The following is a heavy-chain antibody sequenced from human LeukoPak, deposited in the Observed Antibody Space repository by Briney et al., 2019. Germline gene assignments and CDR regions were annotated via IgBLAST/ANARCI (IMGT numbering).Heavy chain of an antibody. Sequence: ASVKVSCKASGYTFTGHYMHWVRQAPGQGLEWMGWINPNSGGTNYAQKFQGRVTMTRDTSISTAYMELSRLRSDDTAVYYCARDSVVITTENWFDPWGQGTLVTVSS. J-gene: IGHJ5*02. CDR1: GYTFTGHY. V-gene: IGHV1-2*02. D-gene: IGHD3-22*01. CDR3: ARDSVVITTENWFDP. CDR2: INPNSGGT.